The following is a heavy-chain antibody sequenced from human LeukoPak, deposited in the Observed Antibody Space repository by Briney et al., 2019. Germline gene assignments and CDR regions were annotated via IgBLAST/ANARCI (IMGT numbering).Heavy chain of an antibody. CDR1: GGSFSGYY. J-gene: IGHJ5*02. CDR3: ARGLIVVVPAAIYWFDP. V-gene: IGHV4-34*01. CDR2: INHSGST. Sequence: PSETLSLTCAVYGGSFSGYYWSWIRQPPGKGLEWIGEINHSGSTNYNPSLKSRVTISVDTSKNQFSLKLSSVTAADTAVYYCARGLIVVVPAAIYWFDPWGQGTLVTVSS. D-gene: IGHD2-2*01.